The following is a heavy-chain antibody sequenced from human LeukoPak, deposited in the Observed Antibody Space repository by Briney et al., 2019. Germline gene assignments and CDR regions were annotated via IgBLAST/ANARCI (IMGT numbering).Heavy chain of an antibody. Sequence: GGSLRLSCAASGFTFDDYGMSWVRQAPGKGLEWVSGISWNGGSTGYADSVKGRFTISRDNAKNSLYLQMNSLRAEDTALYYCARALVGYDSSGYYYDYWGQGTLVTVSS. CDR3: ARALVGYDSSGYYYDY. CDR2: ISWNGGST. CDR1: GFTFDDYG. J-gene: IGHJ4*02. D-gene: IGHD3-22*01. V-gene: IGHV3-20*04.